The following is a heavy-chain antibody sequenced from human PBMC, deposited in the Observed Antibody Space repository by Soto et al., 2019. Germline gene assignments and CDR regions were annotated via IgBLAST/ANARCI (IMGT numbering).Heavy chain of an antibody. J-gene: IGHJ4*02. Sequence: PGGSLRLSCAASGFTFSSYAMSWVRQAPGKGLEWVSAISGSGGSTYYADSVKGRFTISRDNSKNTLYLQMNSLRAEDTAVYYCAKDLSRITGTSNPGSYYFDYWGQGTLVTVSS. CDR1: GFTFSSYA. CDR3: AKDLSRITGTSNPGSYYFDY. V-gene: IGHV3-23*01. CDR2: ISGSGGST. D-gene: IGHD1-7*01.